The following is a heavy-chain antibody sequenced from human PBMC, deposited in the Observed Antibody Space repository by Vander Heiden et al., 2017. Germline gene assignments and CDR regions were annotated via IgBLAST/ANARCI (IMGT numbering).Heavy chain of an antibody. D-gene: IGHD5-12*01. Sequence: QVQLVQSGAEVKKPGSSVKVSCKASGGTFSSYAISWVRQAPGQGLEWMGGIIPIFGTANYAQKFQGRGTITADESTSTAYMGLSSLRSEDTAVYYCARGGGDGYNFRYYYYGMDVWGQGTTVTVSS. V-gene: IGHV1-69*01. CDR2: IIPIFGTA. CDR1: GGTFSSYA. CDR3: ARGGGDGYNFRYYYYGMDV. J-gene: IGHJ6*02.